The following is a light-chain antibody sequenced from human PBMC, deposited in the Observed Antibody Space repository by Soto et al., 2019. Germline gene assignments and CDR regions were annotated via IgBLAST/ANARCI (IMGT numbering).Light chain of an antibody. V-gene: IGKV1-5*01. CDR3: QHYNSYLWA. CDR1: HDINTY. CDR2: DDS. Sequence: EIRMTQSASCLYASVVDRVTITCQASHDINTYLNWYQQKPGKAPKLLIYDDSSLESGVPARFSGSGSGTEFTLTISSLQPDDFAVYYCQHYNSYLWAFGLGTKVDIK. J-gene: IGKJ1*01.